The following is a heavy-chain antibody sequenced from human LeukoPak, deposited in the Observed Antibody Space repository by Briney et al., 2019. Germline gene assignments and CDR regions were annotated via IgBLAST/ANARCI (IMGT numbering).Heavy chain of an antibody. CDR3: ASTRRAAVAGRFDS. Sequence: PSETLSLTCTVSGASMSSNYWSWIRQPPGKGLEWIGYIYHSGNTNYSPSLESRVTMSVDESKNQFSLRVHFVSAADTAVYYYASTRRAAVAGRFDSWGQGTLVTVSS. V-gene: IGHV4-4*09. CDR2: IYHSGNT. D-gene: IGHD6-19*01. J-gene: IGHJ4*02. CDR1: GASMSSNY.